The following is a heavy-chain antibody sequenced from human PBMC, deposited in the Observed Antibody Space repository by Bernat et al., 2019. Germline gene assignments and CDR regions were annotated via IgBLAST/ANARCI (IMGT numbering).Heavy chain of an antibody. V-gene: IGHV3-48*01. CDR3: ATDDSSGYYSTYFDY. D-gene: IGHD3-22*01. CDR2: ISSSSSTI. CDR1: GFTFSSYS. J-gene: IGHJ4*02. Sequence: EVQLVESGGGLVQLGGSLRLSCAASGFTFSSYSMNWVRQAPGKGLEWVSYISSSSSTIYYADSVKGRFTISRDNAKNSLYLQMNSLRAEDTAVYYCATDDSSGYYSTYFDYWGQGTLVTVSS.